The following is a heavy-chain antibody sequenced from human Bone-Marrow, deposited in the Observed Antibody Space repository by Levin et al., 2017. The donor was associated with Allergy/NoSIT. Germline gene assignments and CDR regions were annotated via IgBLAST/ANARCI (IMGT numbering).Heavy chain of an antibody. CDR3: ASQGRGYWSSTSCYVGVGYYYMDV. V-gene: IGHV5-10-1*01. CDR2: IDPSDSYT. D-gene: IGHD2-2*01. CDR1: GYSFTSYW. Sequence: ASVKVSCKGSGYSFTSYWISWVRQMPGKGLEWMGRIDPSDSYTNYSPSFQGHVTISADQSISTAYLQWSSLKASDTAMYYCASQGRGYWSSTSCYVGVGYYYMDVWGKGTTVTVSS. J-gene: IGHJ6*03.